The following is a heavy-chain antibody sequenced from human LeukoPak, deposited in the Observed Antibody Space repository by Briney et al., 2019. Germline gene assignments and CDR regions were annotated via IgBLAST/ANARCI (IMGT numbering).Heavy chain of an antibody. CDR2: IYYSGST. V-gene: IGHV4-31*03. J-gene: IGHJ4*02. CDR3: AREEAVAGTVY. D-gene: IGHD6-19*01. CDR1: GGSISSGGYY. Sequence: SQTLSLPCTVSGGSISSGGYYWSWIRQHPGKGLEWIGYIYYSGSTYYNPSLKSRVTISVDTSKNQFSLKLSSVTAADTAVYYCAREEAVAGTVYWGQGTLVTVSS.